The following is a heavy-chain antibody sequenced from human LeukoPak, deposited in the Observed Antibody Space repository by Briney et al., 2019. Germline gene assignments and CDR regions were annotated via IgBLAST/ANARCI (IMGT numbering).Heavy chain of an antibody. V-gene: IGHV1-69*06. D-gene: IGHD3-16*01. CDR1: GGTFSSYV. Sequence: SVKVSCKASGGTFSSYVISWVRQAPGQGLEWMGGIIPLFGTPDYAQKFQDRLTIIADKSTRTAYMELSSLRSEDTAVYYCARDNDSRDPPHFDYWGQGTLVTVSS. J-gene: IGHJ4*02. CDR3: ARDNDSRDPPHFDY. CDR2: IIPLFGTP.